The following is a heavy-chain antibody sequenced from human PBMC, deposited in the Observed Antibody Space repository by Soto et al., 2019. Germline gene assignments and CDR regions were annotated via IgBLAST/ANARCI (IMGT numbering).Heavy chain of an antibody. CDR3: ARVGPWVPYYYDSSPYTFENWFDP. V-gene: IGHV4-38-2*01. CDR1: GYSISSGYY. D-gene: IGHD3-22*01. CDR2: IYHGGST. J-gene: IGHJ5*02. Sequence: SETLSLTWAVSGYSISSGYYWGCLRQPPGKGRECIGSIYHGGSTYYNLSLKSRVTLSIDMTNNHVSLILNSVTAADTAVYYCARVGPWVPYYYDSSPYTFENWFDPWGQGTLVTVSS.